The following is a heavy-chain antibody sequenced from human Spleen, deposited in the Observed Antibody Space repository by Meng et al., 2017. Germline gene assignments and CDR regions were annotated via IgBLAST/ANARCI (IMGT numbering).Heavy chain of an antibody. Sequence: QVQLQQWGAGLLKPSETLYLTCAVYGGSFSGYYWSWIRQPPGKGLEWIGSIGHSGFTYYTPSLKSRVTVSIDTSRNQFSLWLTSVTAADTAVYYCVRSSAWVRTGFDPWGQGTLVTVSS. V-gene: IGHV4-34*01. CDR2: IGHSGFT. D-gene: IGHD6-19*01. J-gene: IGHJ5*02. CDR3: VRSSAWVRTGFDP. CDR1: GGSFSGYY.